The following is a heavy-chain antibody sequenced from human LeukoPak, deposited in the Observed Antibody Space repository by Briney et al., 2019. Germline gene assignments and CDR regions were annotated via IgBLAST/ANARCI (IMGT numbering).Heavy chain of an antibody. D-gene: IGHD1-7*01. CDR3: AREVYHWNYRVQ. V-gene: IGHV4-30-4*08. CDR1: GGSISRGDYY. Sequence: PSETLSLTCTVSGGSISRGDYYWSWIRQPPGKGLEWMGYIYYSGRTYYNPSLKSRVTISVDTSKNQFSLKLSSGTAADTAVYYCAREVYHWNYRVQWGQGTLVTVPS. J-gene: IGHJ4*02. CDR2: IYYSGRT.